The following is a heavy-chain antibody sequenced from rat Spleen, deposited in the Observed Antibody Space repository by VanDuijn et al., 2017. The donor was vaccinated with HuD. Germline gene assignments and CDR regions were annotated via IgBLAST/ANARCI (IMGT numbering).Heavy chain of an antibody. Sequence: EVQLVESGGGLVQPGRSMKLSCVASGFTFNNNWMTWVRQAPKKGLEWVASISYDGSSTYYRDSVKGRYTISRDNAKSTLYLQMNSLRSEDTATYYCTRDRTVAFDYWGQGVMVTVSS. CDR2: ISYDGSST. CDR1: GFTFNNNW. CDR3: TRDRTVAFDY. D-gene: IGHD1-1*01. V-gene: IGHV5-22*01. J-gene: IGHJ2*01.